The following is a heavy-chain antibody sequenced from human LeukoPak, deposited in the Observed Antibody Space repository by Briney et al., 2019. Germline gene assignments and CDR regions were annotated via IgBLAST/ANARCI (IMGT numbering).Heavy chain of an antibody. V-gene: IGHV4-4*07. CDR1: GGSINSYY. D-gene: IGHD6-19*01. J-gene: IGHJ4*02. CDR3: ARVSSGWSYYFDY. Sequence: SEALSLTCTVSGGSINSYYWSWIRQPAGKGLEWIGRIYSSGATNYNPSLKSRVTMSVDTSKNQFSLKLNSVTAADTAVYFCARVSSGWSYYFDYWGQGTLVTVSS. CDR2: IYSSGAT.